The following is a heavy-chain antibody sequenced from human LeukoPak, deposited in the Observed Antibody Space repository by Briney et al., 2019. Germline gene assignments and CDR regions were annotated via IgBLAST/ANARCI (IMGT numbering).Heavy chain of an antibody. J-gene: IGHJ4*02. CDR3: ARDGNYYDTSGTADY. Sequence: GGSLRPSCAASRFTISRYWMAWVRQAPGRWLVWVSRINSDGISTSYAAAVKGRFTISSYNAKNTLYLQMNSLRAEDTDVYYCARDGNYYDTSGTADYWGQGTLVTVSS. CDR2: INSDGIST. D-gene: IGHD3-22*01. V-gene: IGHV3-74*01. CDR1: RFTISRYW.